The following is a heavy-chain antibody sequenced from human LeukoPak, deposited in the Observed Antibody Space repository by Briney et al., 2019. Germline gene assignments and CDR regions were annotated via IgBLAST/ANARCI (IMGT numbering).Heavy chain of an antibody. D-gene: IGHD3-3*01. Sequence: PGESLKISCKGSGYSFTSYWIGWVRQMPGKGLEWMGIIYPGDSDTRYSPSFQGQVTISADKSISTAYLQWSSLKASDTAMYYCARPPGRGRFGVVMPNAFDIWGQGTMVTVSS. J-gene: IGHJ3*02. CDR1: GYSFTSYW. V-gene: IGHV5-51*01. CDR2: IYPGDSDT. CDR3: ARPPGRGRFGVVMPNAFDI.